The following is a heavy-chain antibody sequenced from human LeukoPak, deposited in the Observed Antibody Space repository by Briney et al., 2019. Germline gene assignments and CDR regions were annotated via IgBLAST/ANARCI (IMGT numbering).Heavy chain of an antibody. Sequence: GASVKVSCKASGYTFTSYGISWVRQAPGQGLEWMGWISAYNSNTNYAQKLQGRVTMTTDTSTSTAYMELRSLRSDDTAVYYCAREGHITMIASRTDYYYYGMDVWGQGTTVTVSS. D-gene: IGHD3-22*01. CDR3: AREGHITMIASRTDYYYYGMDV. CDR2: ISAYNSNT. V-gene: IGHV1-18*01. CDR1: GYTFTSYG. J-gene: IGHJ6*02.